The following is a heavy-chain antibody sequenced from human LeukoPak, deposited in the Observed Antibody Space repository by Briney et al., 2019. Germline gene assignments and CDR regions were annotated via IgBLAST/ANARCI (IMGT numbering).Heavy chain of an antibody. J-gene: IGHJ4*02. CDR2: INYSGSDI. Sequence: PGGSLRLSCAASGFTFNTYTMNWVRQAPGKGLEWVSSINYSGSDIYYADSLRGRFTVSRDNAKNSLYLQMNRLRAEDTAIYFCARDDGFTGTPIFDYWGQGTLVTVSS. CDR1: GFTFNTYT. V-gene: IGHV3-21*01. CDR3: ARDDGFTGTPIFDY. D-gene: IGHD1-1*01.